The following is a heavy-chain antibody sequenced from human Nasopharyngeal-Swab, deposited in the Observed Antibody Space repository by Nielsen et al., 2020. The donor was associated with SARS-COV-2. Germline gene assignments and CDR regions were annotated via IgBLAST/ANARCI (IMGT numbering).Heavy chain of an antibody. J-gene: IGHJ4*02. CDR1: GFTFSSYS. V-gene: IGHV3-21*01. Sequence: GGSLRLSCAASGFTFSSYSMNWVRQAPGKGLEWVSSISSSSSYIYYADSVKGRFTISRDSAKNSLYLQMNSLRAEDTAVYYCARGTTSSSALGYWGQGTLVTVSS. CDR3: ARGTTSSSALGY. CDR2: ISSSSSYI. D-gene: IGHD6-6*01.